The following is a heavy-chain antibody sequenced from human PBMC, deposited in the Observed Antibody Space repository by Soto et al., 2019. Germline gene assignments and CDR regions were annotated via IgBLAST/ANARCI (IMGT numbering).Heavy chain of an antibody. V-gene: IGHV4-59*01. CDR1: GGSISNNY. CDR3: ASQVGTTKRFDY. D-gene: IGHD1-26*01. Sequence: PSETLSLTCTVSGGSISNNYWGWVRQPPGKGLEWIGYVYYTGSTNYNPSLKSRVTISIDTSKNQVSLKLNSVTAADTAVYYCASQVGTTKRFDYWGRNPGHRLL. J-gene: IGHJ4*01. CDR2: VYYTGST.